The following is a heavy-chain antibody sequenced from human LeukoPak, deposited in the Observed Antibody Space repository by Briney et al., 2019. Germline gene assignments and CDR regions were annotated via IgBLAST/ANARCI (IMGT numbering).Heavy chain of an antibody. CDR1: GFTFSSYE. CDR2: ISGSGGST. CDR3: AKNDPRYYGMDV. V-gene: IGHV3-23*01. Sequence: PGGSLRLSCAASGFTFSSYEMNWVRQAPGKGLEWVSAISGSGGSTYYADSVKGRFTISRDNSKNTLYLRMNSLRAEDTAVYYCAKNDPRYYGMDVWGQGTTVTVSS. J-gene: IGHJ6*02.